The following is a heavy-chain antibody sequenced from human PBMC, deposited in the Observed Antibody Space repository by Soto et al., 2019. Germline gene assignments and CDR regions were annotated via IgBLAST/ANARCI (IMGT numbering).Heavy chain of an antibody. Sequence: SVKVSCKASGGTFSSYAISWVRQAPGQGLEWMGGIIPIFGTANYAQKFQGRVTITADESTSTAYMELSSLRSEDTAVYYCARGGLWGVVARYYFDYWGQGTLVTVSS. CDR3: ARGGLWGVVARYYFDY. V-gene: IGHV1-69*13. J-gene: IGHJ4*02. D-gene: IGHD3-22*01. CDR2: IIPIFGTA. CDR1: GGTFSSYA.